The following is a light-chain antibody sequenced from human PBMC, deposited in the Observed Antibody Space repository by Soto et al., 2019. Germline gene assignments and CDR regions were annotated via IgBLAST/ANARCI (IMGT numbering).Light chain of an antibody. CDR2: EVS. CDR1: TSDVGGYNY. V-gene: IGLV2-14*01. CDR3: SSYRSGSTYV. Sequence: QSVLTQPASVSGSPGQSITISCTGTTSDVGGYNYVSWYQQHPGKAPRVLIYEVSDRPSGISNRFSASKSGNTASLTISGLQAEDEADYYCSSYRSGSTYVFGSGTKGTVL. J-gene: IGLJ1*01.